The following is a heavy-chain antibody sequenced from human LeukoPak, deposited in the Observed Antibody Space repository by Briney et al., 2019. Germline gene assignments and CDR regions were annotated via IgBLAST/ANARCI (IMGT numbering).Heavy chain of an antibody. D-gene: IGHD4-23*01. Sequence: ASVKVSCKASGYTFTSYDINWVRQATGQGLEWMGWMNPHSGITGYAQKFQGRVTMTKNTSISTAYMELSSLRSEDTAVYYCARVNSPYYYYMDVWGKGTTVTVSS. J-gene: IGHJ6*03. CDR3: ARVNSPYYYYMDV. CDR1: GYTFTSYD. V-gene: IGHV1-8*01. CDR2: MNPHSGIT.